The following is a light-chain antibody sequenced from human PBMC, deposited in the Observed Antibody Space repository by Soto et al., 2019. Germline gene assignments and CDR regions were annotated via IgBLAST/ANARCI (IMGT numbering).Light chain of an antibody. CDR1: QSVTSSY. V-gene: IGKV3-20*01. Sequence: EIVLTQSPGTLSLSPGDRATLSCGASQSVTSSYLAWYQHKPGQAPRLLIYAASRRATGIPDRFTGSGSGTDFTLTISRLGPDDFALYYCHQYGSSPPTFGGGTKVEIK. CDR2: AAS. J-gene: IGKJ4*01. CDR3: HQYGSSPPT.